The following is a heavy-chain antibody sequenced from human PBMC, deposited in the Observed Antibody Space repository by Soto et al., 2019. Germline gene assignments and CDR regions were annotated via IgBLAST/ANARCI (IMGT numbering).Heavy chain of an antibody. CDR1: GFTFSSYA. J-gene: IGHJ5*02. CDR3: AKERWLAP. V-gene: IGHV3-23*01. CDR2: ISGSGGST. Sequence: PGWSLRLSCAASGFTFSSYAMNLVRQAPGKGLEWVSYISGSGGSTYYADSVQGRFTISRDNSKNTLYLHMNSLRVEDTAVYYCAKERWLAPWGKGALVTVSS. D-gene: IGHD6-19*01.